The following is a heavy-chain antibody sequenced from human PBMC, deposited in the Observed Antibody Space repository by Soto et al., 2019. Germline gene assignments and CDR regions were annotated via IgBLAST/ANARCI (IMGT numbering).Heavy chain of an antibody. CDR2: ISSSGTII. D-gene: IGHD5-18*01. Sequence: PGGSLRLSCAASGFTFSSYEMNWVRQAPGKGLECVSYISSSGTIIYYADSVKGRFTISRENAKNSLYLQMNSLRGEDTAVYYCARDLYNYGYDCWGQGTLVTVSS. CDR1: GFTFSSYE. V-gene: IGHV3-48*03. CDR3: ARDLYNYGYDC. J-gene: IGHJ4*02.